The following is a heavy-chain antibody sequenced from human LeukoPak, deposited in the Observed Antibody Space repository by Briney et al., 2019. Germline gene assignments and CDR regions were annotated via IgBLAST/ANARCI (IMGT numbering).Heavy chain of an antibody. CDR1: GFTFSSYA. CDR3: AKDPYPLRLSY. CDR2: TSGSGGST. D-gene: IGHD2-2*02. V-gene: IGHV3-23*01. J-gene: IGHJ4*02. Sequence: GGSLRLSCAASGFTFSSYAMSWVRQAPGKGLEWVSATSGSGGSTYYADSVKGRFTISRDNSKNTLYLQMNSLRAEDTAVYYCAKDPYPLRLSYWGQGTLVTVSS.